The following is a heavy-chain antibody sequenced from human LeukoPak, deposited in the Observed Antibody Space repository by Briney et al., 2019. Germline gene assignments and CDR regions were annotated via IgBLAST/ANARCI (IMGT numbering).Heavy chain of an antibody. CDR3: ARGRRFYSIDY. CDR1: GGSFSSYY. J-gene: IGHJ4*02. Sequence: SETLSLTCAVYGGSFSSYYWSWIRQPPGKGLEWIGEINHSGSTNYNPPLKSRVTISVDTSKNQFSLQLSSVTAADTAVYYCARGRRFYSIDYWGQGTLVTVSS. D-gene: IGHD2-21*01. CDR2: INHSGST. V-gene: IGHV4-34*01.